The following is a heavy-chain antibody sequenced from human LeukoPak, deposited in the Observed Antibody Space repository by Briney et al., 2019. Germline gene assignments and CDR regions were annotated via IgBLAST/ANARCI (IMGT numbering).Heavy chain of an antibody. Sequence: ASVKVSCKVSGYTLTELSMHWVRQAPGKGLEWMGGFDPEDGETIYAQKFQGRVTMTEDTSTDTAYMELSSLRSEDTAVYYCVNLPNTFGGVIVDYWGQGTLVTVSS. CDR2: FDPEDGET. D-gene: IGHD3-16*02. J-gene: IGHJ4*02. CDR1: GYTLTELS. V-gene: IGHV1-24*01. CDR3: VNLPNTFGGVIVDY.